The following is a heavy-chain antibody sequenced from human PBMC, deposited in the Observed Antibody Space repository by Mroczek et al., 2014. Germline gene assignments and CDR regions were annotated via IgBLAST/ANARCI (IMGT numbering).Heavy chain of an antibody. Sequence: QVQLQESGPGLVKPSETLSLTCTVSGGSISSYYWSWIRQPPGKGLEWIGYIYYSGSTNYNPSLKSRVTISVDTSKNQFSLKLSSVTAADTAVYYCARGLMVPGLVGELAYYYMDVWGKGTTVTVSS. V-gene: IGHV4-59*01. CDR2: IYYSGST. CDR3: ARGLMVPGLVGELAYYYMDV. CDR1: GGSISSYY. J-gene: IGHJ6*03. D-gene: IGHD3-10*01.